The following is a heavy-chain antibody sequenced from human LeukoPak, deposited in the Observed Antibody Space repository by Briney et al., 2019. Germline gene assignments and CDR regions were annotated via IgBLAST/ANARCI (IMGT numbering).Heavy chain of an antibody. CDR1: GFTFSDYY. CDR2: ISSSGSTI. D-gene: IGHD6-19*01. Sequence: GGSLRLCCAASGFTFSDYYMSWIRQAPGKGLEWVSYISSSGSTIYYADSVKGRFTISRDNAKNSLYLQLNSLRAEDTAVYYCARVNGIAVAYFDYWGQGTLVTVSS. J-gene: IGHJ4*02. CDR3: ARVNGIAVAYFDY. V-gene: IGHV3-11*01.